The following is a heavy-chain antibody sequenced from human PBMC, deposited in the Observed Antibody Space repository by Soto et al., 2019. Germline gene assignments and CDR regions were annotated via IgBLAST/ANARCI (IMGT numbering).Heavy chain of an antibody. J-gene: IGHJ4*02. Sequence: SETLSLTCTVSGGSISSYYWSWIRQPPGKGLEWIGYIYYSGSTNYNPSLKSRVTISVDTSKNQFSLSLSSVTAADTAVYYCARHARRMAFFDFWGQGTLVTVSS. CDR3: ARHARRMAFFDF. D-gene: IGHD6-6*01. CDR2: IYYSGST. CDR1: GGSISSYY. V-gene: IGHV4-59*08.